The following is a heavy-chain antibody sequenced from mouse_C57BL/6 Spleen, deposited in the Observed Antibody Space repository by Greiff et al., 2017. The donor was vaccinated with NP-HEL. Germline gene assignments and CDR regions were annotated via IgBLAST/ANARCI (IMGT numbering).Heavy chain of an antibody. CDR3: TTGVVTTWYFEV. J-gene: IGHJ1*03. Sequence: EVQLQQSGAELVRPGASVKLSCTASGFNITDDYMHWVKQRPEQGLEWIGWIDTENGDTEYASKFQGKATITADTSSNTAYLQLSSLTSEDTAVYYCTTGVVTTWYFEVWGTGTTVTVSS. V-gene: IGHV14-4*01. CDR1: GFNITDDY. D-gene: IGHD2-2*01. CDR2: IDTENGDT.